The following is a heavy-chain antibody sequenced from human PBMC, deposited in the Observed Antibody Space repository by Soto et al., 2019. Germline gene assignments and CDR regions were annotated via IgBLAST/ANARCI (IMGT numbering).Heavy chain of an antibody. CDR2: ISWNGASI. CDR1: GFTFDDYA. J-gene: IGHJ4*02. Sequence: EVQLVESGGGLVQPGRSLRLSCAASGFTFDDYAIHWVRQAPGRGLEWVAGISWNGASIGYADSVKGRFTISRDNAKNSLHMQMNSLRSEDTALYYCANLPLYGSGFDCWGQGTLVTGSS. CDR3: ANLPLYGSGFDC. D-gene: IGHD3-10*01. V-gene: IGHV3-9*01.